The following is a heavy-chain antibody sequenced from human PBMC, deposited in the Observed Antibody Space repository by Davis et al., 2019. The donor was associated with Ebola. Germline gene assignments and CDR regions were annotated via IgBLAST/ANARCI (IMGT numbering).Heavy chain of an antibody. Sequence: AASVKVSCKASGGSFTNYGINWMRQAPGQGLEWMGMIIPRFGSPSYAQKFQDRVTITADASTTTAYMEVSSLRSEDTAIYFCAKAAFSPGGYRYGYVNYFDYWGQGTLVTVSS. J-gene: IGHJ4*02. CDR3: AKAAFSPGGYRYGYVNYFDY. CDR1: GGSFTNYG. D-gene: IGHD5-18*01. CDR2: IIPRFGSP. V-gene: IGHV1-69*13.